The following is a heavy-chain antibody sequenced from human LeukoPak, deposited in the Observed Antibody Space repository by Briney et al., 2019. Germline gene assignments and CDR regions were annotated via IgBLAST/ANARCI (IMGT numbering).Heavy chain of an antibody. V-gene: IGHV3-21*01. CDR2: ISSSSSYI. CDR1: RFTFSSHS. CDR3: ARATYYYDSSGYYYFDY. Sequence: GGSLRLSCAASRFTFSSHSMNWVRQAPGKGLEWVSSISSSSSYIYYADSVKGRFTISRDNAKSSLYLQMNSLRAEDTAVYYCARATYYYDSSGYYYFDYWGQGTLVTVSS. D-gene: IGHD3-22*01. J-gene: IGHJ4*02.